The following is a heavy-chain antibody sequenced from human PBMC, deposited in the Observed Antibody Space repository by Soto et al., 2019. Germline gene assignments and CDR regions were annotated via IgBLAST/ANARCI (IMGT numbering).Heavy chain of an antibody. V-gene: IGHV3-30-3*01. CDR2: VSFDGSNK. CDR3: ARDQTGITTAGGGRIDR. Sequence: QVQLVESGGGVVQPGRSLRLSCAASGFTFSTHAMHWVRQAPAKGLECVAIVSFDGSNKYYADSVKDRFTISRDNSKNTLYLQMSGLTPEDTAFYYCARDQTGITTAGGGRIDRWGQGTLVTVSS. J-gene: IGHJ5*02. D-gene: IGHD6-13*01. CDR1: GFTFSTHA.